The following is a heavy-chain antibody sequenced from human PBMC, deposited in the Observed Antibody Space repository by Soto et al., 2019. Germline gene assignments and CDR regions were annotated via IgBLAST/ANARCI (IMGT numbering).Heavy chain of an antibody. Sequence: ASVKVSCKASGYRFRSYAVQWVRQAPGQRPEWMGWINADSGNTEYSKRFQDRVTITRNTSVSTAYMELSNLRSEDTAVYYCARGGEYYDFWSGSDIAAAYYYMDVWGKGTTVTVSS. D-gene: IGHD3-3*01. CDR3: ARGGEYYDFWSGSDIAAAYYYMDV. J-gene: IGHJ6*03. CDR2: INADSGNT. V-gene: IGHV1-3*01. CDR1: GYRFRSYA.